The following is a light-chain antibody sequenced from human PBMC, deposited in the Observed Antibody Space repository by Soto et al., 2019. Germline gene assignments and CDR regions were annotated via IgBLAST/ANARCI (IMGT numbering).Light chain of an antibody. CDR1: QSISGS. J-gene: IGKJ1*01. Sequence: DIQMTQSPSTLSASVGDRVTITCRASQSISGSLGWYQQKPGKAPKLLIYEASNLKSWVPSRFSGSGSGTEYALTISSLQPDDSASYYCQQYNGYWTFGQGTRGEIK. CDR3: QQYNGYWT. CDR2: EAS. V-gene: IGKV1-5*03.